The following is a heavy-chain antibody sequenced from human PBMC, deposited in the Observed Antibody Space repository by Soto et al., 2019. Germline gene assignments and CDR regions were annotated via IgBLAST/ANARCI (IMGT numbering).Heavy chain of an antibody. CDR3: ARHVFQSLKDRDIVVVVAATDFDY. Sequence: SETLSLTCTVSGGSISSSSYYWGWIRQPPGKGLEWIGSIYYSGSTYYNPSLKSRVTISVDTSKNQFSLKLSSVTAADTAVYYCARHVFQSLKDRDIVVVVAATDFDYWGQGTLVTVSS. D-gene: IGHD2-15*01. CDR2: IYYSGST. V-gene: IGHV4-39*01. CDR1: GGSISSSSYY. J-gene: IGHJ4*02.